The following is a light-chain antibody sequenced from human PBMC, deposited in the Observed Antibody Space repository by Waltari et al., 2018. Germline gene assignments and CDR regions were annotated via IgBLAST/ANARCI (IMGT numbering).Light chain of an antibody. CDR2: GNN. V-gene: IGLV1-40*01. J-gene: IGLJ3*02. CDR3: QSFDSNVRGGVV. CDR1: SANIGAGHD. Sequence: QSILTQPPSVSGAPGQRVTISCTGSSANIGAGHDVHWYQAFPGTAPKLPIYGNNNRPSGVPDRFSGSKSGSSASLAINGLQAEDEADYYCQSFDSNVRGGVVFGGGTKVTVL.